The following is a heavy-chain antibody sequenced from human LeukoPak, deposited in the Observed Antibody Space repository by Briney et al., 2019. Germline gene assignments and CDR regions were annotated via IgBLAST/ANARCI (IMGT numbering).Heavy chain of an antibody. CDR1: GFTFSRYE. CDR2: ISSGSSSI. D-gene: IGHD5-12*01. J-gene: IGHJ4*02. V-gene: IGHV3-48*03. CDR3: AKGGPLQWLRFDY. Sequence: GGSLRLSCAASGFTFSRYEMIWVRQAPGKGLEWLSYISSGSSSIYYADSVKGRFTISRDNSKNTLYLQMNSLRAEDTALYYCAKGGPLQWLRFDYWGQGTLVTVSS.